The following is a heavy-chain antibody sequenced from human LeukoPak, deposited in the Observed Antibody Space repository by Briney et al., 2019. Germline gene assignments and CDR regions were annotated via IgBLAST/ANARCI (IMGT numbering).Heavy chain of an antibody. CDR3: ARGGRSSSAFDI. J-gene: IGHJ3*02. Sequence: GESLKISCKGSGYSFTSYWIGGVGQMPGKGLDWMGIIYPVDSDTRNSPSFQGQVTISADNSSSTSYLQWSSRKASDPATYYCARGGRSSSAFDIWGQGTMVTVSS. CDR2: IYPVDSDT. CDR1: GYSFTSYW. V-gene: IGHV5-51*01. D-gene: IGHD2-15*01.